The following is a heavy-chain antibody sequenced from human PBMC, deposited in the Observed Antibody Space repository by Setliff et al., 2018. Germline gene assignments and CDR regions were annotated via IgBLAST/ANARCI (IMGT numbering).Heavy chain of an antibody. Sequence: SETLSLTCAVSDYSISSGYNWGWIRQPPGKGLEWIGNIYHSGNTYYNPSLKSRVTIWVDTSKNHFSLNLSSVTAEDTAVYHCARRDCSGGTCRHFDYWGQGTLVTVSS. J-gene: IGHJ4*02. V-gene: IGHV4-38-2*01. D-gene: IGHD2-15*01. CDR1: DYSISSGYN. CDR2: IYHSGNT. CDR3: ARRDCSGGTCRHFDY.